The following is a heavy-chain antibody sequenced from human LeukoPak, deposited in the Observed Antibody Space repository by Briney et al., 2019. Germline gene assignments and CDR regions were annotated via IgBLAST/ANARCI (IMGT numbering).Heavy chain of an antibody. CDR1: GYTFTSYD. V-gene: IGHV1-8*01. CDR3: ARGGHLEIVATFKFDY. Sequence: ASVKVSCKASGYTFTSYDINWVRQATGQGLEWMGRTNPNSGNTAYAQKFQGRVSMTWNTSISTAYMELSTLTSEDTAVYYCARGGHLEIVATFKFDYWGQGTLVTVSS. CDR2: TNPNSGNT. D-gene: IGHD5-12*01. J-gene: IGHJ4*02.